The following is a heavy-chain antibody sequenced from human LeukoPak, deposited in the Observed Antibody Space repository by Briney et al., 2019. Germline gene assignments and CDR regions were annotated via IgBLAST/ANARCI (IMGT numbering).Heavy chain of an antibody. J-gene: IGHJ4*02. D-gene: IGHD5-18*01. CDR3: ATLPRYAFDY. Sequence: GGSLRLSCAASGFTFSSYGMHWVRQAPGKGLEWVAFIRYDGSNKYYADSVKGRFTISRDNSKNTLYLQMNSLRAEDTAVYYCATLPRYAFDYWGQGTLVTVSS. V-gene: IGHV3-30*02. CDR2: IRYDGSNK. CDR1: GFTFSSYG.